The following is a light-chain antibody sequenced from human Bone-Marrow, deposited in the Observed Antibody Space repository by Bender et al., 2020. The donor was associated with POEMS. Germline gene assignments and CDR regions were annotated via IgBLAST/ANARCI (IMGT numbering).Light chain of an antibody. V-gene: IGLV4-69*02. CDR2: VNSDGSH. Sequence: QVVLTQSPSASASLGASVKITCTLSSGHGTYAIAWHQQQTGKGPRFLMKVNSDGSHIKGDEVPDRFSGSSSGTERYLTISSLQSDDESDYYCQTWGTGVQVFGGGTKLTVL. CDR3: QTWGTGVQV. CDR1: SGHGTYA. J-gene: IGLJ2*01.